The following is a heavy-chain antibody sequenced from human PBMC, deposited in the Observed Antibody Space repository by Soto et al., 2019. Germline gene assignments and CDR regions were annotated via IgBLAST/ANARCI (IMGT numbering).Heavy chain of an antibody. V-gene: IGHV1-18*01. CDR1: GYTFTSYG. D-gene: IGHD1-26*01. Sequence: QVQMVQSGAEVKKPGASVKVSWKASGYTFTSYGISWVRQAPGQGLEWMGGISAYNGNTNYAQKLQGRVTMTTDTSTSTAYMELRSLRSDDTAVYYCAREYRYSGSYFGRPDYWGQGTLVTVSS. J-gene: IGHJ4*02. CDR2: ISAYNGNT. CDR3: AREYRYSGSYFGRPDY.